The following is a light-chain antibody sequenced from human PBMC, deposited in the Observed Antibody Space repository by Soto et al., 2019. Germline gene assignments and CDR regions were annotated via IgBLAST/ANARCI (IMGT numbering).Light chain of an antibody. Sequence: PGERATLSCRASQSVSSSYLAWYQQKPGQAPRLLIYGASSRATGIPDRFSGSGSGTDFTLTISRLEPEDFAVYYCQQYGSAPRTFGQGTKVEIK. CDR3: QQYGSAPRT. CDR1: QSVSSSY. CDR2: GAS. V-gene: IGKV3-20*01. J-gene: IGKJ1*01.